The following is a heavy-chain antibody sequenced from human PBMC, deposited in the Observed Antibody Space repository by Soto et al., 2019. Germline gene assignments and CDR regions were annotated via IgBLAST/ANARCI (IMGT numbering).Heavy chain of an antibody. J-gene: IGHJ5*02. CDR3: VKDTVTEDVGES. CDR1: GFTFSSYA. V-gene: IGHV3-23*01. CDR2: VSRAGTYT. D-gene: IGHD3-16*01. Sequence: EVQLLESGGDVVRPGGSLRLSCAASGFTFSSYAMGWVRQAPGKGLEWVAGVSRAGTYTFYADSVRGRFSISRDNSRDTVDLYMNARRGEETAVYFCVKDTVTEDVGESWGQGTRVSVSS.